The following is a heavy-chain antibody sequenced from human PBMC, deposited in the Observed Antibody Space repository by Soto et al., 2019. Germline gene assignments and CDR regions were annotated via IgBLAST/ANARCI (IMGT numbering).Heavy chain of an antibody. CDR3: ARAASREGDWYFDL. J-gene: IGHJ2*01. Sequence: SETLSLTCTVSGGSISSSSYYWGWIRQPPGKGLERIGSIYYSGSTYYNPSLKSRVTISVDTSKNQFSLKLSSVTAADTAVYYCARAASREGDWYFDLWGRGTLVTVSS. D-gene: IGHD2-2*01. V-gene: IGHV4-39*07. CDR1: GGSISSSSYY. CDR2: IYYSGST.